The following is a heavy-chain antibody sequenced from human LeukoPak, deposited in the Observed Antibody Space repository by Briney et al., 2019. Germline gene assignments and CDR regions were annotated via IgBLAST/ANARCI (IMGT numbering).Heavy chain of an antibody. V-gene: IGHV1-46*01. Sequence: GASVKVSCKASGYTFTSYYMHWVRQAPGQGLEWMGIINPSGGSTSYAQKFQGRVTMTRDTSTSTVYMELSSLRSEDTAVYYCAGVPDPAYYDVWSGYGGAFDIWGQGTMVTVSS. D-gene: IGHD3-3*01. CDR3: AGVPDPAYYDVWSGYGGAFDI. J-gene: IGHJ3*02. CDR1: GYTFTSYY. CDR2: INPSGGST.